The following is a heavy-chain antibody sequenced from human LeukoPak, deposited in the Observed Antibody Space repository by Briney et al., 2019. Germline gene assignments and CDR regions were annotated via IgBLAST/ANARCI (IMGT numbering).Heavy chain of an antibody. Sequence: KVSCRASGGTFSSYAISWVRQMPGKGLEWMGIIYPGDSDTRYSPSFQGQVTISADKSISTAHLQWSSLKASDTAMYYCARHIAAAGTDYWGQGTLVTVSS. CDR2: IYPGDSDT. CDR1: GGTFSSYA. D-gene: IGHD6-13*01. CDR3: ARHIAAAGTDY. J-gene: IGHJ4*02. V-gene: IGHV5-51*01.